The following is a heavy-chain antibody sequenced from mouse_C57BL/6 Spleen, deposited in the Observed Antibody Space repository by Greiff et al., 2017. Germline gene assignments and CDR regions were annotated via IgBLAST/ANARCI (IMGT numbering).Heavy chain of an antibody. J-gene: IGHJ2*01. CDR2: INPSSGYT. D-gene: IGHD4-1*01. CDR3: AKTGSYYFDY. CDR1: GYTFTSYT. V-gene: IGHV1-4*01. Sequence: VKLMESGAELARPGASVKMSCKASGYTFTSYTMHWVKQRPGQGLEWIGYINPSSGYTKYNQKFKDKATVTADKSSSTAYMQLSSLTSEDSAVYYCAKTGSYYFDYWGQGTTLTVSS.